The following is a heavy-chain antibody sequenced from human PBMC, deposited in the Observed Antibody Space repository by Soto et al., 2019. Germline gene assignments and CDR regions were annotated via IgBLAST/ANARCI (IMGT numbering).Heavy chain of an antibody. CDR2: ISYDGSNK. V-gene: IGHV3-30-3*01. CDR1: GFTFSSYA. Sequence: QVQLVESGGGVVQPGRSLRLSCAASGFTFSSYAMHWVRQAPGKGLEWVAVISYDGSNKYYADSVKGRFTIYRDNSKITLYLRMNSLRAEDTAVYYCARDRFRYQWNDFPYYYYGMDVWGQGTRVTVSS. D-gene: IGHD1-1*01. J-gene: IGHJ6*02. CDR3: ARDRFRYQWNDFPYYYYGMDV.